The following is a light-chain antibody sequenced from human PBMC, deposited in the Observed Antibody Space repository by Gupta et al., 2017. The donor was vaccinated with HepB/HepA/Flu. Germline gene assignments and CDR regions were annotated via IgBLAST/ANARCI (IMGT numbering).Light chain of an antibody. V-gene: IGLV1-40*01. Sequence: ITITGTTSNIGAGHGVHWYQQLPGRATKLLISGENTRHSGGPDRFSGSNSGTSASLAITGLQAEDEADYYCQSYDNSLSSNVIFGGGTKLTVL. CDR2: GEN. J-gene: IGLJ2*01. CDR1: TSNIGAGHG. CDR3: QSYDNSLSSNVI.